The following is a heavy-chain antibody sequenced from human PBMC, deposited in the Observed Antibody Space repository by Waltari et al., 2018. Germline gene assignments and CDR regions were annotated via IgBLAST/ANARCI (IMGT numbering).Heavy chain of an antibody. J-gene: IGHJ5*02. V-gene: IGHV4-61*09. CDR2: SYTRGST. CDR3: ARETTGFYNWFDP. CDR1: GGSISSGSYY. D-gene: IGHD1-1*01. Sequence: QVQLQESGPGLVKPSQTLSLTCTVSGGSISSGSYYWSWIRQPAGKGLEWIGYSYTRGSTNYNPSLKSRVTISVDTSKNQFSLKLSSVTAADTAVYYCARETTGFYNWFDPWGQGTLVTVSS.